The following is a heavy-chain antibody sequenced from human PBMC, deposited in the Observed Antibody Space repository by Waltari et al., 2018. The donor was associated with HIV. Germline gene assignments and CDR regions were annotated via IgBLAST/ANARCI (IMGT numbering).Heavy chain of an antibody. Sequence: QLHLQQSGPGLVNPSEPLSLSCTVSGGSISRRNYYWGWIRQPPGMGLEWIGIIYYSGSTYYNPSLKSRVTVSVDTSRNQFSLKLYSVTAADTAVYYCTSGGVGSTEDFYYGMDVWGQGTTVTVSS. J-gene: IGHJ6*02. V-gene: IGHV4-39*01. CDR1: GGSISRRNYY. CDR3: TSGGVGSTEDFYYGMDV. D-gene: IGHD3-16*01. CDR2: IYYSGST.